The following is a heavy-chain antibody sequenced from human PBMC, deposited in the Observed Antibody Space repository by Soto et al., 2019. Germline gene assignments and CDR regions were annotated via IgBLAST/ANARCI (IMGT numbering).Heavy chain of an antibody. CDR3: AKDQARAASHGID. V-gene: IGHV3-30*18. J-gene: IGHJ3*01. Sequence: QVQLVESGGGVVQPGRSLRLSCAASGFTVNNYGMHWARQAPGKGLEWVAAISNDGSDKYYADSVKGRLTISRDNSKNTVFLQMSSLRAEDTAVYYCAKDQARAASHGIDWGQGTMVTVSS. D-gene: IGHD6-13*01. CDR2: ISNDGSDK. CDR1: GFTVNNYG.